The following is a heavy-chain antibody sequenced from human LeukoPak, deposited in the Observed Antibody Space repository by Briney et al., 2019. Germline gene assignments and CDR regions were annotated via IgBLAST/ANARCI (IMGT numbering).Heavy chain of an antibody. J-gene: IGHJ4*02. V-gene: IGHV3-74*01. Sequence: GGSLRLSCAVSGFNFGSRWMHWVRQAPGKGLVWVAVIKGDGFTASYADSVKGRFIASRDDARKTVYLQMSSLGAEDTAVYYCHPLAYVSNWGQGTLVTVSS. CDR3: HPLAYVSN. CDR1: GFNFGSRW. D-gene: IGHD3-22*01. CDR2: IKGDGFTA.